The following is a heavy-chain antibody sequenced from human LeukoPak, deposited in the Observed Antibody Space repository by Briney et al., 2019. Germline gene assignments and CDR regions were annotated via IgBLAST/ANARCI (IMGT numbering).Heavy chain of an antibody. CDR2: ISGDGGST. CDR3: AKDSGVYYDEEGYFDY. J-gene: IGHJ4*02. CDR1: GFTFDDYA. V-gene: IGHV3-43*02. Sequence: GGSLRLSCAASGFTFDDYAMHWVRQAPWKGLEWVSLISGDGGSTYYADSVKGRFTISRDNSKNSLYLQMNSLRTEDTALYYCAKDSGVYYDEEGYFDYWGQGTLVTVSS. D-gene: IGHD3-22*01.